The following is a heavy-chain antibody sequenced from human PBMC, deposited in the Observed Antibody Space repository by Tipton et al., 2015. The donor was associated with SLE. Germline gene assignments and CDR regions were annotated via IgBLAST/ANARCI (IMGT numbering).Heavy chain of an antibody. J-gene: IGHJ4*02. Sequence: TLSLTCTVSGGSISSSSYYWGWIRQTPGKGLEWIGSIYYSGSTYYNPSLKSRVTISVDTSKNQFSLKLSSVTAADTAVYYCARDQPRPTDWNTFDYWGQGALVTVSS. V-gene: IGHV4-39*07. D-gene: IGHD1/OR15-1a*01. CDR1: GGSISSSSYY. CDR3: ARDQPRPTDWNTFDY. CDR2: IYYSGST.